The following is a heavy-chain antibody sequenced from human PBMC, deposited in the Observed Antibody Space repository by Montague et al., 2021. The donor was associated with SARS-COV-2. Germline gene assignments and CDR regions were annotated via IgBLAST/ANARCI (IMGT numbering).Heavy chain of an antibody. CDR1: GFPFNTYT. CDR3: AKNGGSGSLVYWYFDL. V-gene: IGHV3-23*01. D-gene: IGHD2-8*01. Sequence: SLRLSCAASGFPFNTYTMSWVRQAPGKGLEWVSSIFGSGAGTYYADSVQGRFTISRDNSGNTLYLQLHSLRAEDTAVYYCAKNGGSGSLVYWYFDLWGRGTPVAVSS. CDR2: IFGSGAGT. J-gene: IGHJ2*01.